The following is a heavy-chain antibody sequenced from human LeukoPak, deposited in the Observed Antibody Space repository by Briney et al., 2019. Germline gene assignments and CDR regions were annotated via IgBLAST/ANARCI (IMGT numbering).Heavy chain of an antibody. Sequence: PSETLSLTCTVSGGSISSYYWSWIRQPPGKGLEWIGSIYYSGSTYYNPSLKSRVTISVDTSKNHFSLKLSSVTAADTAVYYCARARSYLNWFDPWGQGTLVTVSS. J-gene: IGHJ5*02. V-gene: IGHV4-39*07. CDR3: ARARSYLNWFDP. CDR1: GGSISSYY. CDR2: IYYSGST. D-gene: IGHD1-26*01.